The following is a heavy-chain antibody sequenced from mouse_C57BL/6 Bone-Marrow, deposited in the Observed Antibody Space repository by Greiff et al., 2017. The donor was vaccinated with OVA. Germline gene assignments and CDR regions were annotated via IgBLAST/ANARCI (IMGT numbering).Heavy chain of an antibody. CDR1: GFTFSSYA. CDR3: ARLDYYGPWFAY. Sequence: EVMLVESGGGLVKPGGSLKLSCAASGFTFSSYAMSWVRQTPEKRLEWVATISAGGSYTYYPDNVKGRFTISRDNAKNNLYLQMSHLKSEETAMYYCARLDYYGPWFAYWGQGTLVTVSA. D-gene: IGHD1-1*01. J-gene: IGHJ3*01. V-gene: IGHV5-4*03. CDR2: ISAGGSYT.